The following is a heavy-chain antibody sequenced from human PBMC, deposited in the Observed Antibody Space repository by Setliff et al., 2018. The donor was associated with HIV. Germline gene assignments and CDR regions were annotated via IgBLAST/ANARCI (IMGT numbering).Heavy chain of an antibody. Sequence: PGGSLRLSCAASGFIFSGHGMHWVRQAPGKGLEWVTFIRFNGNDKYYADSVKGRFTISRDNSKNTLDLQINSLRPEDTAVYYCVTRYCGESICPEFDYWGQGTLVTVSS. V-gene: IGHV3-30*02. J-gene: IGHJ4*02. D-gene: IGHD2-21*01. CDR3: VTRYCGESICPEFDY. CDR1: GFIFSGHG. CDR2: IRFNGNDK.